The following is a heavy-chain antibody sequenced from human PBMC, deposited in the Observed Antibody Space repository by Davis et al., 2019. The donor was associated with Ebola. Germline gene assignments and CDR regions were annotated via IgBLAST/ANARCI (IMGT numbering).Heavy chain of an antibody. V-gene: IGHV3-23*01. J-gene: IGHJ4*02. CDR1: GFTFSSYA. CDR2: ISGSGGST. D-gene: IGHD3-3*01. CDR3: ARDGGYDFWSGYERIFDY. Sequence: PGGSLRLSCAASGFTFSSYAMSWVRQAPGKGLEWVSAISGSGGSTYYADSVKGRFTISRDNAKNSLYLQMNSLRAEDTAVYYCARDGGYDFWSGYERIFDYWGQGTLVTVSS.